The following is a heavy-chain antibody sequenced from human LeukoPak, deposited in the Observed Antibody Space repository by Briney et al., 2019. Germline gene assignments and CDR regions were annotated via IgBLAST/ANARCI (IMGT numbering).Heavy chain of an antibody. CDR2: IKQDGSEK. CDR3: ARSGWWMATNFDY. V-gene: IGHV3-7*04. Sequence: GGSLRLSCAASGFTFSSYGMSWVRQAPGHGLEWVANIKQDGSEKYYVDSVKGRFTISRDNAKNSLYLQMNSLRAEDTAVYYCARSGWWMATNFDYWGQGTLVTVSS. J-gene: IGHJ4*02. CDR1: GFTFSSYG. D-gene: IGHD5-24*01.